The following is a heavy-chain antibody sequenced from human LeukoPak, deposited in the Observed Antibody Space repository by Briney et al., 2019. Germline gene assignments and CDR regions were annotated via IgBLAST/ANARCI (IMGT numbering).Heavy chain of an antibody. J-gene: IGHJ3*02. CDR3: ARDLGWELPGGAFDI. CDR2: ISYDGSNK. D-gene: IGHD1-26*01. V-gene: IGHV3-30*04. Sequence: GRSLRLSCAASGFTFSSYAMHWVRQAPGKGLEWVAVISYDGSNKYYADSVKGRFTISRDNSKNTLYLQMNSLRAEDTAVYYCARDLGWELPGGAFDIWGQGTMVTVSS. CDR1: GFTFSSYA.